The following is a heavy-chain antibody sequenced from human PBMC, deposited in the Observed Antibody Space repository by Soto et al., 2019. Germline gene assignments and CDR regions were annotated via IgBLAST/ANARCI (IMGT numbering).Heavy chain of an antibody. CDR3: ARDKRDLRFLEWSYYFDY. V-gene: IGHV3-30-3*01. CDR2: ISYDGSNK. D-gene: IGHD3-3*01. Sequence: QVQLVESGGGVVQPGRSLRLSCAASGFTFSSYAMHWVRQAPGKGLEWVAVISYDGSNKYYADSVKGRFTISRDNSKNPLYLQLNSLRAEDTAVYYCARDKRDLRFLEWSYYFDYWGQGTLVTLSS. J-gene: IGHJ4*02. CDR1: GFTFSSYA.